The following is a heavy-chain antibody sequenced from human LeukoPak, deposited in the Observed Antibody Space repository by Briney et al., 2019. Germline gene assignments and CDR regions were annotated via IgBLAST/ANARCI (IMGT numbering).Heavy chain of an antibody. V-gene: IGHV4-34*01. Sequence: SETLSLTCAVYGGSFSGYYWSWVRQPPGKGLEWIGEINHSGSTNYNPSLKSRVTISVDTSKNQFSLKLSSVTAADTAVYYCARQPGYSYAYFDYWGQGTLVTVSS. CDR2: INHSGST. J-gene: IGHJ4*02. CDR3: ARQPGYSYAYFDY. D-gene: IGHD5-18*01. CDR1: GGSFSGYY.